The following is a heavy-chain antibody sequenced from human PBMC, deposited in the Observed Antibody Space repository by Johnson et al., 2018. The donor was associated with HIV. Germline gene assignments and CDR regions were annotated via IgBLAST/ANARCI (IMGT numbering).Heavy chain of an antibody. CDR1: GFTFDDYG. CDR2: IKSKTDGGTT. CDR3: TTDYRLTVVTRSDAFDI. D-gene: IGHD4-23*01. Sequence: VQLVESGGGVVRPGGSLRLSCAASGFTFDDYGMSWVRQAPGKGLEWVGRIKSKTDGGTTDYAAPVKGRFTISRDDSKNSLYLQLNSLKTEDTAVYYCTTDYRLTVVTRSDAFDIWDQGTMVTVSS. V-gene: IGHV3-15*01. J-gene: IGHJ3*02.